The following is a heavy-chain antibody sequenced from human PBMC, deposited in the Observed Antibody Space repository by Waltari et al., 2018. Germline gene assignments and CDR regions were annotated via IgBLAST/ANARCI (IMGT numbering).Heavy chain of an antibody. CDR2: IWYDGSNK. Sequence: QVQLVESGGGVVQPGRSLRLSCAASGFTFSSYGMHWVRQAPGKGLEWVAVIWYDGSNKYYADSVKGRFTISRDNSKNTLYLQMNSLRAEDTAVYYCAKEENLVPAAMYYWGQGTLVTVSS. J-gene: IGHJ4*02. CDR1: GFTFSSYG. D-gene: IGHD2-2*01. V-gene: IGHV3-33*06. CDR3: AKEENLVPAAMYY.